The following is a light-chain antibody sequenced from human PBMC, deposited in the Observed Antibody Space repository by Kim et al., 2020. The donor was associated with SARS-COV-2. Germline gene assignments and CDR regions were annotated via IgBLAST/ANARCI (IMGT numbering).Light chain of an antibody. CDR3: QQYGSSPLT. CDR1: QSVSSTY. V-gene: IGKV3-20*01. CDR2: GAS. J-gene: IGKJ4*01. Sequence: SPGERATLSCMASQSVSSTYLAWYQQKPGQAPRLLIYGASSRATGIPDRFSGSGSGTDFTLTISRLEPEDCAVYYCQQYGSSPLTFGGGTKVDIK.